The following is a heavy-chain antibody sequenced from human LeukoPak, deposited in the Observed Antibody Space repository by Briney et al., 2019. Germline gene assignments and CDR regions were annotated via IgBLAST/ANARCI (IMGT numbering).Heavy chain of an antibody. CDR2: ITWNSGAI. D-gene: IGHD2-15*01. Sequence: GRSLRLSCTASGFTFDGYAMHWVRQAPGKGLEWVPGITWNSGAIGYADSVKARFTISRDNAKNSLYLQMNSLRAEDTALYYCAKDSCSGGTCYPDYWGQGTLVTVSS. CDR1: GFTFDGYA. J-gene: IGHJ4*02. V-gene: IGHV3-9*01. CDR3: AKDSCSGGTCYPDY.